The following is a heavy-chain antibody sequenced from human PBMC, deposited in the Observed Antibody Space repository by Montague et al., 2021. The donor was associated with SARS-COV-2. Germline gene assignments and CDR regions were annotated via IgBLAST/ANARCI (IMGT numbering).Heavy chain of an antibody. Sequence: CAISGDSVARNRATWDWIRHYPSTRLEWLCRTQYRSKWYNDYAVSVKSRITINPDTSKNQFSLQLNSVTAEDTAVYYCARELRRIIMIVDIRGFDYWGQGTLVTVSA. J-gene: IGHJ4*02. CDR2: TQYRSKWYN. D-gene: IGHD3-22*01. CDR3: ARELRRIIMIVDIRGFDY. CDR1: GDSVARNRAT. V-gene: IGHV6-1*01.